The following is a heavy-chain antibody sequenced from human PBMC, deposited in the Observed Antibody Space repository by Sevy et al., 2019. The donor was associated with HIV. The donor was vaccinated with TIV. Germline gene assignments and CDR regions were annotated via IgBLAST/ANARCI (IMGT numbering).Heavy chain of an antibody. CDR1: GFTFSSDS. CDR3: ARDLSHGLYSSSFFDY. Sequence: GGSLRLSCAASGFTFSSDSMNWVRQAPGKWLEWVSSISSSSSYIYYADSVKGRFTISRDNAKNSLYLQMNSLRTEDTAVYYCARDLSHGLYSSSFFDYWGQGTLVTVSS. CDR2: ISSSSSYI. V-gene: IGHV3-21*01. J-gene: IGHJ4*02. D-gene: IGHD6-13*01.